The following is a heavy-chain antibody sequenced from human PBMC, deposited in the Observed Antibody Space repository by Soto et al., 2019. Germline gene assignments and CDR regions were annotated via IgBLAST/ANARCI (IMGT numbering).Heavy chain of an antibody. J-gene: IGHJ6*02. CDR3: AREGYKYYYGSSPDYYYGMDI. CDR1: GFTFSSYG. D-gene: IGHD3-10*01. V-gene: IGHV3-33*01. Sequence: PGGSLRLSCAASGFTFSSYGMHWVRQAPGKGLEWVAVIWYDGSNKYYADSVKGRFTISRDNSKNTLYLQMNSLRAEDTAVYYCAREGYKYYYGSSPDYYYGMDIWGQGTTVTVSS. CDR2: IWYDGSNK.